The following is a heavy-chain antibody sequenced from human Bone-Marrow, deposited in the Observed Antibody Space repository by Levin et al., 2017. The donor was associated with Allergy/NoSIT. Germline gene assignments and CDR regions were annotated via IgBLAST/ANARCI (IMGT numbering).Heavy chain of an antibody. CDR2: IDHSGST. Sequence: SETLSLTCSVYGESLTHYYWSWIRQPPGKGPEWIGDIDHSGSTIYTPSLKSRVTISVEKSKNHFSLRLSSVTAADTAVYSWARGEVWFGEILRGPFDSWGQGTLVTVSS. J-gene: IGHJ5*01. CDR1: GESLTHYY. CDR3: ARGEVWFGEILRGPFDS. D-gene: IGHD3-10*01. V-gene: IGHV4-34*01.